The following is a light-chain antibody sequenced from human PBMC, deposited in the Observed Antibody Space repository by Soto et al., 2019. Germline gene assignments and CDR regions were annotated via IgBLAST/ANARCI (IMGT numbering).Light chain of an antibody. CDR3: QQVYVYPST. V-gene: IGKV1-17*01. J-gene: IGKJ4*01. Sequence: DIQMTQSPSSLSASVGDRVTITCRASQGIRNDLGWYQQKPGKAPNHLIYAASTLQSGVPSRFSGGGSGTDFTLTISSRQPEDFATYYCQQVYVYPSTFGGGTKVDNK. CDR2: AAS. CDR1: QGIRND.